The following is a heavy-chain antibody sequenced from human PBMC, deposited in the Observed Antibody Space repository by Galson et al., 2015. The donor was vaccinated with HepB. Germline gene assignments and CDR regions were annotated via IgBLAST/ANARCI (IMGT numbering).Heavy chain of an antibody. CDR3: VSSLVVPAGIEYYYYAMDV. J-gene: IGHJ6*02. D-gene: IGHD2-2*01. Sequence: ETLSLTCTVSGVSISNYYWSWIRQPPGKGLEWIGYIYYSGNTNYNPSLKSRVTISLDTSKNKFSLKLSSVTAADTAVYYCVSSLVVPAGIEYYYYAMDVWGQGTTVTVSS. V-gene: IGHV4-59*08. CDR2: IYYSGNT. CDR1: GVSISNYY.